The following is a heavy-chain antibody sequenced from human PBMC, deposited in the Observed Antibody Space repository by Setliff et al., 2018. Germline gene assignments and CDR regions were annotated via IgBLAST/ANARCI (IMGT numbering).Heavy chain of an antibody. J-gene: IGHJ4*02. CDR2: INHSGST. CDR1: GGSFSGYY. Sequence: SETLSLTCAVSGGSFSGYYWRWIRQPPGKGLEWIGEINHSGSTNYNPSLKSRVTIAVDTSKNQFSLKLSSVTAADTAVYYCAGYYDSSGYYDADFDYWGQGTRVTVS. V-gene: IGHV4-34*01. D-gene: IGHD3-22*01. CDR3: AGYYDSSGYYDADFDY.